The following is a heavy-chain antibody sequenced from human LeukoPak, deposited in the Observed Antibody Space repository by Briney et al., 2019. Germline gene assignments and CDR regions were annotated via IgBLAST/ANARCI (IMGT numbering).Heavy chain of an antibody. D-gene: IGHD1-26*01. Sequence: GESLKISCKGSGYSFTSYWVGWVRQMPGKGLEWMGMIYPGDSDTRYSPSFQGQVTISADKSISTAYLQWSSLKASDTAMYYCARPSETELPYFDYWGQGTLVTVSS. CDR3: ARPSETELPYFDY. V-gene: IGHV5-51*01. CDR2: IYPGDSDT. J-gene: IGHJ4*02. CDR1: GYSFTSYW.